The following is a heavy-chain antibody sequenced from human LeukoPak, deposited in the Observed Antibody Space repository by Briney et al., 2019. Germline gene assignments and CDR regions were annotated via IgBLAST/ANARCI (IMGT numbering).Heavy chain of an antibody. D-gene: IGHD4-17*01. CDR2: IYYSGST. CDR3: ARDTVTTPDAFDI. Sequence: SETLSLTCTVSGGSISSGGYYWSWIRQHPGKGLEWIGYIYYSGSTYYNPSLKSRVTISVDTSKNQFSLKLSSVTAADTAVYYCARDTVTTPDAFDIWGQGTMVTVSS. V-gene: IGHV4-31*03. CDR1: GGSISSGGYY. J-gene: IGHJ3*02.